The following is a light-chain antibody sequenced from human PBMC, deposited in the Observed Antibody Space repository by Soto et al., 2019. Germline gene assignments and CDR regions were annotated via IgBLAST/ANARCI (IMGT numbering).Light chain of an antibody. CDR1: QSIPTSY. Sequence: EIVLTQSPGTLSLSAGERATLSCRASQSIPTSYLSWYQKKPGQAPRLLIYGTSTRATGIPDRFSGGGSGTDLILTISGLEPENFTVYYCQLYGSSPRFTFGQGTKVEIK. V-gene: IGKV3-20*01. J-gene: IGKJ2*01. CDR2: GTS. CDR3: QLYGSSPRFT.